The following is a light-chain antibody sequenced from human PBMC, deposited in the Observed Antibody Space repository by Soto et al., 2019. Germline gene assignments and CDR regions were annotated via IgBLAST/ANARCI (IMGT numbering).Light chain of an antibody. Sequence: QSALTQPASVSGSPGQSIAISCTGTSSDVAAYNYVSWYQQHPGKAPKLMIYDVNNRLSGVSNRFSGSKSGNTASLTISGLQAEDEADYYCTSYTTSTTWVFGGGTKLTVL. J-gene: IGLJ3*02. CDR2: DVN. CDR3: TSYTTSTTWV. CDR1: SSDVAAYNY. V-gene: IGLV2-14*03.